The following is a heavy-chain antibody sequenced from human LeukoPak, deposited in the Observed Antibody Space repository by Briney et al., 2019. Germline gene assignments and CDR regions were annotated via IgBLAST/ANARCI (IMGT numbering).Heavy chain of an antibody. Sequence: GESLKISCKGSGYSFTSYWIGWVRQLPGKGLEWMGSIYPGDSDTRYSPSFQGQVTISADNSISTAYLQWSSLKASDTAMYYCARSEPGAAAGIFDYWGQGTLVTVSS. V-gene: IGHV5-51*01. CDR3: ARSEPGAAAGIFDY. D-gene: IGHD6-13*01. CDR2: IYPGDSDT. CDR1: GYSFTSYW. J-gene: IGHJ4*02.